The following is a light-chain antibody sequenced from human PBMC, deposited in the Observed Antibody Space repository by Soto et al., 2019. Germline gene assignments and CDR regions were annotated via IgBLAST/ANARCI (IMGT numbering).Light chain of an antibody. V-gene: IGKV1-6*01. CDR1: QGIRND. CDR3: VLDYYYPWR. J-gene: IGKJ1*01. CDR2: AAS. Sequence: IKLKESPPSRSSTARYRLINTLRASQGIRNDVSWYQQKPGKAPKFLIFAASNLQGGVPSRFSGSGSGTDFTLTISDLRPEARATYCCVLDYYYPWRFGDGTKVDI.